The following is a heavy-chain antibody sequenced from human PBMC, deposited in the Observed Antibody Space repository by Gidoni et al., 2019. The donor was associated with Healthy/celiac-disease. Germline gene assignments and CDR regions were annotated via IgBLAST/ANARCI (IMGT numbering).Heavy chain of an antibody. Sequence: QVQLVQSGAEVKKPGASVKVSCQVSGYTLTDLSMHWVRQAPGKGLEWMGGFDPEDGETIYAQKFQGRVTMTEDTSTDTAYMELSSLRSEDTAVYYCATGPETYYDYIWGSRYYYYGMDVWGQGTTVTVSS. V-gene: IGHV1-24*01. CDR3: ATGPETYYDYIWGSRYYYYGMDV. CDR1: GYTLTDLS. CDR2: FDPEDGET. D-gene: IGHD3-16*01. J-gene: IGHJ6*02.